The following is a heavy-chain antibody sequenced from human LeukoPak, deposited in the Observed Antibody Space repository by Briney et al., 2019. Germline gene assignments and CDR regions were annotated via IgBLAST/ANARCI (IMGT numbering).Heavy chain of an antibody. D-gene: IGHD6-6*01. J-gene: IGHJ6*02. Sequence: PGRSLRLSCAASGFTSSSYGMHWVRQAPGEGLEWVAVISYDGSNKYYADSVKGRFTISRDNSKNTLYLQMNSLRAEDTAVYYCAKGSSSPDFYYGMDVWGQGTTDTVSS. V-gene: IGHV3-30*18. CDR3: AKGSSSPDFYYGMDV. CDR1: GFTSSSYG. CDR2: ISYDGSNK.